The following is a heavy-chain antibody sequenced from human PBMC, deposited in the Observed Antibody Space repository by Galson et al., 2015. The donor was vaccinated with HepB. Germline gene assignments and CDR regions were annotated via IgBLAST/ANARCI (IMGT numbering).Heavy chain of an antibody. CDR2: ISWNSGSI. D-gene: IGHD3-22*01. CDR3: AKDIGYYDSSGYGGDAFDI. V-gene: IGHV3-9*01. J-gene: IGHJ3*02. Sequence: SLRLSCAASGFTFDGYAMHWVRQAPGKGLEWVSGISWNSGSIGYADSVKGRFTISRDNAKNSLYLQMNSLRAEDTALYYCAKDIGYYDSSGYGGDAFDIWGQGTMVTVSS. CDR1: GFTFDGYA.